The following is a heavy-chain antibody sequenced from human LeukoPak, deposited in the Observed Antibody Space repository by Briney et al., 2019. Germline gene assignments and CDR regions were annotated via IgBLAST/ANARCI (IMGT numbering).Heavy chain of an antibody. J-gene: IGHJ6*04. V-gene: IGHV1-2*02. CDR3: ARRVRRGVSHPPHYYYYYAMDV. CDR1: GYTFTGYY. CDR2: INPNSGGT. D-gene: IGHD3-10*01. Sequence: ASVKVSCKASGYTFTGYYMHWVRQAPGQGLEWMGWINPNSGGTNYAQKFQGRVTMTRDTSISTAYMELSSLRSEDTAVYYCARRVRRGVSHPPHYYYYYAMDVWGKGTTITVSA.